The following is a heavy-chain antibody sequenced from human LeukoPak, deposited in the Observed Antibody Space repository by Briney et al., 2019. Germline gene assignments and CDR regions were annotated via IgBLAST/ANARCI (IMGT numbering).Heavy chain of an antibody. V-gene: IGHV3-23*01. CDR3: AKERYCSGGNCYPDDN. CDR2: ISGSGGST. Sequence: GGSLRLSCAASGFTFSSYGMSWVRQAPGKGLEWVSAISGSGGSTYYADSVKGRFTISRDNSKNTLYLQMNSLRVEDTAIYYCAKERYCSGGNCYPDDNWGQGTLVTVSS. CDR1: GFTFSSYG. J-gene: IGHJ4*02. D-gene: IGHD2-15*01.